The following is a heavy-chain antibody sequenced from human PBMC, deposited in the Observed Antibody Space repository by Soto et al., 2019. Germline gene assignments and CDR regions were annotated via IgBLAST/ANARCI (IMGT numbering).Heavy chain of an antibody. CDR1: GFTFSSYA. CDR3: AKARVGPLQSDGSGSPNYYYYGMDV. V-gene: IGHV3-23*01. Sequence: GGSLRLSCAASGFTFSSYAMSWVRQAPGKGLEWVLAISGSGGSTYYADSVKGRFTISRDNSKNTLYLQMNSLRAEDTAVYYCAKARVGPLQSDGSGSPNYYYYGMDVWGQGTTVTVSS. J-gene: IGHJ6*02. CDR2: ISGSGGST. D-gene: IGHD3-10*01.